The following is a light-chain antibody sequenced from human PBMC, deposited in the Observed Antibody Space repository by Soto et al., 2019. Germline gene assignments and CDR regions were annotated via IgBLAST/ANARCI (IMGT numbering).Light chain of an antibody. CDR2: DAS. CDR3: QQRSNWPGIT. Sequence: ESVLTQYPATLSLSPGEAATPSCRPSQSVSSYLAWYQQKPGQAPRLLIYDASNRATGIPARFSGSGSGTDFTLTISSLEPEDFAVYYCQQRSNWPGITFGQGTRLEI. CDR1: QSVSSY. V-gene: IGKV3-11*01. J-gene: IGKJ5*01.